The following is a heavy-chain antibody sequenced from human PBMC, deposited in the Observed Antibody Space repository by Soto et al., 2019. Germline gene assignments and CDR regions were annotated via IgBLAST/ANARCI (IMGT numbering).Heavy chain of an antibody. CDR3: AKYGRWLVHFYYYGMDV. CDR2: ISGSGGST. V-gene: IGHV3-23*01. CDR1: GFTFSSYA. J-gene: IGHJ6*02. D-gene: IGHD6-19*01. Sequence: EVQLLESGGGLVQPGGSLRLSCAASGFTFSSYAMSWVRQAPGKGLAWVSAISGSGGSTYYADSVKGRFTISRDNSKNTLYLQMNSLRAEDTTVYYCAKYGRWLVHFYYYGMDVWGQGTTVTVSS.